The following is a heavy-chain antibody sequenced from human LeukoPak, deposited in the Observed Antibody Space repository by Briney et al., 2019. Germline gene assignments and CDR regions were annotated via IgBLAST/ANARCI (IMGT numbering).Heavy chain of an antibody. CDR3: ARQQAGYNFYFDQ. V-gene: IGHV5-51*01. CDR1: GYTFTRYW. J-gene: IGHJ4*02. D-gene: IGHD5-24*01. Sequence: GESLKISRKGSGYTFTRYWIGWVRQIPGKGLEWMGIIYPADSETRYSPSFQGQVTISADKSISTAFLQWSSLKASDTAMYFCARQQAGYNFYFDQWGQGTLVTVSS. CDR2: IYPADSET.